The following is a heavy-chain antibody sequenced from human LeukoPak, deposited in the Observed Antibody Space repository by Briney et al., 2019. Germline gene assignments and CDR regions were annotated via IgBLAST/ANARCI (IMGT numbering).Heavy chain of an antibody. J-gene: IGHJ4*02. CDR1: GFIFSGDD. V-gene: IGHV3-21*01. CDR3: ARDISDFWSGEPPRWAVDY. Sequence: GGSLRLSCAASGFIFSGDDMNWVRQAPGTGLDWVSGITGGGDNTFYADSVKGRFTISRDNAKNSLYLQMNSLRAEDTAVYYCARDISDFWSGEPPRWAVDYWGQGTLVTVSS. D-gene: IGHD3-3*01. CDR2: ITGGGDNT.